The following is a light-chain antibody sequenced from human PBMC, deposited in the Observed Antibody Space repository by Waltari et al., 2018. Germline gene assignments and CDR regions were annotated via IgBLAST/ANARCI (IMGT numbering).Light chain of an antibody. CDR3: CSYAGSAAYV. Sequence: QSALTQPATVSGSPGQSITIPCKGTINDVGSYNLVSWYQQHPGKAPTLLLYEVNKRPLGVSNRFSGSKSANTASLTISGLQAEDESDYYCCSYAGSAAYVFGSGTTLSVL. V-gene: IGLV2-23*02. J-gene: IGLJ1*01. CDR1: INDVGSYNL. CDR2: EVN.